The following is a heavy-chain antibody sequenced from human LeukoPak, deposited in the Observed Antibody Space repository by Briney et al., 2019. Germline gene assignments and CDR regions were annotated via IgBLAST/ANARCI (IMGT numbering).Heavy chain of an antibody. V-gene: IGHV3-23*01. CDR2: ISGSGGST. Sequence: GGSLRLSCAASGFTFSSYAMSWVRQAPGKGLEWVPTISGSGGSTYYADSVKGRFTISRDSSKNTLYLQMNSLRAEDTAVYYCAKDRTYYYESRGYFDYWGQGTLVTVSS. J-gene: IGHJ4*02. CDR1: GFTFSSYA. D-gene: IGHD3-22*01. CDR3: AKDRTYYYESRGYFDY.